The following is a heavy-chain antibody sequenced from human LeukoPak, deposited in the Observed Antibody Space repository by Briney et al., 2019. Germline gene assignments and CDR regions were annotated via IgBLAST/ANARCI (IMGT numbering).Heavy chain of an antibody. CDR2: ISVDNGDT. J-gene: IGHJ4*02. Sequence: ASVKVSCKASGYTFTSYGVSWVQQAPGQGLEWMGWISVDNGDTNFAQKFQGRVTMTADTSTGTAYMEVRSLRSDDTAVYYCARDPDGGRDFDYWGQGTLVTVSS. CDR3: ARDPDGGRDFDY. V-gene: IGHV1-18*01. CDR1: GYTFTSYG. D-gene: IGHD3-16*01.